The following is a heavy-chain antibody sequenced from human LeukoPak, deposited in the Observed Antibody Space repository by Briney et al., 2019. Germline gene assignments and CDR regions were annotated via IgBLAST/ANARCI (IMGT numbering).Heavy chain of an antibody. CDR2: IKSTPDGGTT. CDR3: TTSSWGNPVS. V-gene: IGHV3-15*01. J-gene: IGHJ5*02. CDR1: GLTFIDAY. D-gene: IGHD3-16*01. Sequence: GGSLRLSCAVSGLTFIDAYMTWVRQAPGRALEWVGLIKSTPDGGTTQYAAPVRGRFTVSRDDSKNTLFLQMNSLKTEDTAVYYCTTSSWGNPVSWGQGTLVTVSS.